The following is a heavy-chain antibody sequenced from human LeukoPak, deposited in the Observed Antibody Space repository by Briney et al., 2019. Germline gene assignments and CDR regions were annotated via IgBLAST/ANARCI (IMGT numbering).Heavy chain of an antibody. D-gene: IGHD3-3*01. J-gene: IGHJ3*01. CDR1: GDSISSANYY. Sequence: PSQTLSLTCTVSGDSISSANYYWSWVRQPPGKGLEWIGYIYYSGSTYYNPSLKSRVTISSDMSKNQFSLKLSSVTAADTAVYYCARDRKYHDFWSGYSDVWGQGTVVTVSS. V-gene: IGHV4-30-4*01. CDR3: ARDRKYHDFWSGYSDV. CDR2: IYYSGST.